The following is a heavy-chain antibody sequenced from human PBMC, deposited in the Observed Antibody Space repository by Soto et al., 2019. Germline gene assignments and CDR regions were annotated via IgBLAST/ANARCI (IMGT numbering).Heavy chain of an antibody. J-gene: IGHJ3*02. CDR3: ARDLSKAAAGPNDAFDI. D-gene: IGHD6-13*01. V-gene: IGHV1-18*01. CDR2: ISAYNGNT. Sequence: ASVKVSCKASGYTFTSYCISWVRQAPGQGLEWMGWISAYNGNTNYAQKLQGRVTMTTDTSTSTAYMELRSLRSDDTAVYYCARDLSKAAAGPNDAFDIWGQGTMVTVSS. CDR1: GYTFTSYC.